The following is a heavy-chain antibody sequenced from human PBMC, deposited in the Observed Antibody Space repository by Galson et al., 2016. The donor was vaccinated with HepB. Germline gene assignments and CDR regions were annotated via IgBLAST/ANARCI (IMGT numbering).Heavy chain of an antibody. CDR3: ARDGGSGSYLGSEYYGMDV. CDR2: ISSSSSYI. J-gene: IGHJ6*04. CDR1: GFTFRSYS. D-gene: IGHD3-10*01. Sequence: SLRLSCAASGFTFRSYSMNWVRQAPGKGLEWVSSISSSSSYIYYADSLKGRFTISRDNAKHSLYLQMNSLRAEDTAVYYCARDGGSGSYLGSEYYGMDVWGKGTMVTVSS. V-gene: IGHV3-21*01.